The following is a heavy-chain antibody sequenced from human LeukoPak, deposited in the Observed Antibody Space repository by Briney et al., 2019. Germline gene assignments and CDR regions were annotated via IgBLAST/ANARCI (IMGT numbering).Heavy chain of an antibody. CDR2: ISRSGSHT. J-gene: IGHJ3*02. D-gene: IGHD2-8*01. CDR3: ARVNPLMAPGAVDI. V-gene: IGHV3-21*01. Sequence: GGSLRLSCAVSGFTFRSYDMGWVRQAPGKGLEWISSISRSGSHTYYADSVKGRFTISRDNAKNSLYLQMNSLGVEDTAVYYCARVNPLMAPGAVDIWGQGTKVAVSS. CDR1: GFTFRSYD.